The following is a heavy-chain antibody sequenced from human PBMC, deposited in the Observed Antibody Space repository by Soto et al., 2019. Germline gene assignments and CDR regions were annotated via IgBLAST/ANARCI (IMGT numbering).Heavy chain of an antibody. CDR3: ARAPEAAPDY. CDR2: IYYSGST. V-gene: IGHV4-31*03. Sequence: SETLSLTCTVSGGSISSGGYYWSWIRQHPGKGLEWIGYIYYSGSTYYNPSLKSRVTISVDTSKNQFSLKLSSVTAADTAVYYCARAPEAAPDYWGQGTLVTVSS. CDR1: GGSISSGGYY. J-gene: IGHJ4*02. D-gene: IGHD6-6*01.